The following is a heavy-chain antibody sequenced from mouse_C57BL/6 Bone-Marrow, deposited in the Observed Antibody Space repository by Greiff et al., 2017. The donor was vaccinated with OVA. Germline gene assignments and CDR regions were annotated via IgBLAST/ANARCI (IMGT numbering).Heavy chain of an antibody. D-gene: IGHD1-1*01. Sequence: VQLKESGAELVRPGASVKLSCTASGFNIKDYYMHWVKQRPEQGLEWIGRIDPEDGDTEYAPKFQGKDTMTADTSSNTAYLQLSSLTSEDTAVYYCTPHYYGSRVDDWGQGTTLTVSS. CDR2: IDPEDGDT. J-gene: IGHJ2*01. CDR3: TPHYYGSRVDD. CDR1: GFNIKDYY. V-gene: IGHV14-1*01.